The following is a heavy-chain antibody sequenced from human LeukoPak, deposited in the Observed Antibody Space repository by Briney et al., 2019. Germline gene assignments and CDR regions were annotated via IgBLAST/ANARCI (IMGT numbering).Heavy chain of an antibody. CDR3: ARGGGTLWYFDL. D-gene: IGHD1-26*01. CDR2: IYYSGST. V-gene: IGHV4-59*01. Sequence: SETLSLTCTVSGGSISSYYWSWIRQPPGKGLEWIGYIYYSGSTNYNPSLMSRATISVDTSKDQFSLKLTSVTAADTAVYYCARGGGTLWYFDLWGRGTLVTVSS. CDR1: GGSISSYY. J-gene: IGHJ2*01.